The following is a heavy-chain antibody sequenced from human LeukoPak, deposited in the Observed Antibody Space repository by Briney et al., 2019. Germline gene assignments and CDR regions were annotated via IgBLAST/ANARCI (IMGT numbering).Heavy chain of an antibody. CDR1: GGSISSSSYY. J-gene: IGHJ4*02. CDR3: ARPGPYGDYYFDY. Sequence: SETLSLTYTVSGGSISSSSYYWGWIRQPPGKGLEWIGSIYYSGSTYYNPSLKSRVTISVDTSKNQFSLKLSSVTAADTAVYYCARPGPYGDYYFDYWGQGTLVTVSS. V-gene: IGHV4-39*07. CDR2: IYYSGST. D-gene: IGHD4-17*01.